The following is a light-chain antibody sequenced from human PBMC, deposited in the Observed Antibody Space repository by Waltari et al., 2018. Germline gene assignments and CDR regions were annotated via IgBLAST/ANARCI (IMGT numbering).Light chain of an antibody. J-gene: IGKJ3*01. Sequence: DIQVTQSPSSLSASAGDRVTITCRASQGIGTYLNWYQQKPGKAPKRLIYAASSLESGVPSRFSGSGSGTDFTLTISSLHPEDFATYYCLQYNSNPFTFGPGTKLDIK. CDR3: LQYNSNPFT. CDR2: AAS. V-gene: IGKV1-17*01. CDR1: QGIGTY.